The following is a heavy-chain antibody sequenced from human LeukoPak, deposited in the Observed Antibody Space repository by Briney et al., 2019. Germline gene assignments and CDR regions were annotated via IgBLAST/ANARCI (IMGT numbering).Heavy chain of an antibody. Sequence: GGSLRLSCAASGFTVSSNYMSWVRQAPGKGLEWVSSISSSSIYIYYADSVKGRFTISRDNARSSLYLQMNSLRAEDTAVYYCARSPNSYYFYYDMDVWGQGTTVTVSS. CDR3: ARSPNSYYFYYDMDV. CDR2: ISSSSIYI. J-gene: IGHJ6*02. CDR1: GFTVSSNY. V-gene: IGHV3-21*01. D-gene: IGHD1-1*01.